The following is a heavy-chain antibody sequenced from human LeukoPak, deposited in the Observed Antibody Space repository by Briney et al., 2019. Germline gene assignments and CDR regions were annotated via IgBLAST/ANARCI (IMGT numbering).Heavy chain of an antibody. CDR2: ISWNSGSI. V-gene: IGHV3-9*01. D-gene: IGHD2-15*01. CDR3: AKGPTKSRVVSFIDY. CDR1: GFTFDDYA. Sequence: GGSLRLSCAASGFTFDDYAMHWVRQAPGKGLEWVSGISWNSGSIGYADSVKGRFTISRDNAKDSLYLQMNSLRAEDTALYYCAKGPTKSRVVSFIDYWGQGTLVTVSS. J-gene: IGHJ4*02.